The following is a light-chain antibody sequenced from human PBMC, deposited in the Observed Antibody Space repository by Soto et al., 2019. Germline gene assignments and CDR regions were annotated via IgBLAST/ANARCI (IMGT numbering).Light chain of an antibody. CDR3: QQYNSWPPLFT. CDR1: QSIATN. V-gene: IGKV3D-15*01. Sequence: EIVMTQSPAILSLSPGETATLSCRASQSIATNLAWYQQRPGQAPRLLIYGASTRATDVPDRFSGSVSGTEFILSITRLQSEDFAVYYCQQYNSWPPLFTFGPGTTLDL. CDR2: GAS. J-gene: IGKJ3*01.